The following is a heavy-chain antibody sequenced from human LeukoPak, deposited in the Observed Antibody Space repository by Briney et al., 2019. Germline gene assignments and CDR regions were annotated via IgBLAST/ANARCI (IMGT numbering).Heavy chain of an antibody. V-gene: IGHV1-18*01. CDR1: GYTFTSYG. CDR2: ISAYNGNT. Sequence: ASVKVSCKASGYTFTSYGISWVRQAPGQGLEWMGWISAYNGNTNYAQKLQGRVTMTTDTSTSTAYMALRSLRSDDTAVYYCARGQGGWFGELFHLDHWGQGTLVTVSS. D-gene: IGHD3-10*01. J-gene: IGHJ4*02. CDR3: ARGQGGWFGELFHLDH.